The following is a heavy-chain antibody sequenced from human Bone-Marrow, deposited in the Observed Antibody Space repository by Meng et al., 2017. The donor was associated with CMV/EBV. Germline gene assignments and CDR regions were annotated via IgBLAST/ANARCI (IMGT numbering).Heavy chain of an antibody. V-gene: IGHV3-48*03. J-gene: IGHJ1*01. CDR2: ISSSETSI. D-gene: IGHD4-23*01. CDR3: VTPFLVTPNY. Sequence: GESLKISCVASGFTFSKWEMNWVRQAPGKGLEWVSYISSSETSIYYPDSVKGRFTISRDNVKNSLYLQMNSLRAEDTAVYYCVTPFLVTPNYWGQGTLVTVSS. CDR1: GFTFSKWE.